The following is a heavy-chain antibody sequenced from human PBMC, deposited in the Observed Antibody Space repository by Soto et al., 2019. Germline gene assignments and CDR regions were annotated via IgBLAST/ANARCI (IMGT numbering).Heavy chain of an antibody. CDR2: IIPIFGTA. D-gene: IGHD2-2*01. J-gene: IGHJ6*02. CDR3: ARDRRGGYCGSTSCNVGYYGMDV. CDR1: GGTFSSYA. Sequence: SVKVSCKASGGTFSSYAISWVRQAPGQGLEWMGGIIPIFGTANYAQKFQGRVTITADESTSTAYMELSSLRSEDTAVYYCARDRRGGYCGSTSCNVGYYGMDVWGQGTTVTVSS. V-gene: IGHV1-69*13.